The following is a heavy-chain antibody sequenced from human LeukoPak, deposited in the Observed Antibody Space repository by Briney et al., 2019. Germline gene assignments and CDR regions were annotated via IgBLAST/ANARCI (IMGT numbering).Heavy chain of an antibody. CDR1: GFTFSDHY. CDR2: ISGSSSGI. Sequence: GGSLRLSCAVSGFTFSDHYMSWIRQAPGKGLEWVSYISGSSSGIYSADSVRGRFTITRDNAKNSLYLQMKSLSAEDTAVYYCARGLRGATNAFDIWGQGTMVTVSS. D-gene: IGHD1-26*01. J-gene: IGHJ3*02. V-gene: IGHV3-11*01. CDR3: ARGLRGATNAFDI.